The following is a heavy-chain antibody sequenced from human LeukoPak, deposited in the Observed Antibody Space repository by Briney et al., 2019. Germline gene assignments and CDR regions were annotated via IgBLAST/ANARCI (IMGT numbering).Heavy chain of an antibody. V-gene: IGHV4-34*01. J-gene: IGHJ4*02. D-gene: IGHD3-10*01. Sequence: PSETLSLTCGVYGGSFSAYYWSWLRQPPGKGLEWIGDINHSGSTKYNPSLMSRVAISVDSSKNHFSLNLRSVTAADTAVYYCARLPLGAFAEFLNFDYWGQGIPVTVSS. CDR2: INHSGST. CDR3: ARLPLGAFAEFLNFDY. CDR1: GGSFSAYY.